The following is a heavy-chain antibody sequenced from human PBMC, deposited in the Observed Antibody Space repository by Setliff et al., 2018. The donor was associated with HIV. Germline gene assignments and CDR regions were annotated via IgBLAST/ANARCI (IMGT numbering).Heavy chain of an antibody. D-gene: IGHD3-10*01. CDR1: GYNFTNYW. J-gene: IGHJ4*02. V-gene: IGHV5-51*01. Sequence: PGESLKISCKASGYNFTNYWIDWVRQMPGKGLEWMGVIYPGDSDTRYSPSFQGQVTISADKSISTAYLQWSSLKASDTAMYYCASPYYYGSGTLGYWGQGTLVTVSS. CDR2: IYPGDSDT. CDR3: ASPYYYGSGTLGY.